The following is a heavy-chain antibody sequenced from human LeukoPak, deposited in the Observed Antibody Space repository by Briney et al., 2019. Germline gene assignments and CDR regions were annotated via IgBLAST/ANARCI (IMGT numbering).Heavy chain of an antibody. CDR3: ARLSSGSHPNFDY. D-gene: IGHD3-22*01. CDR1: GGSFSGYY. Sequence: SETLSLTCAVYGGSFSGYYWSWIRQPPGKGLEWIGSIYYSGSTYYNPSLKSRVTISVDTSKNQFSLKLRSVTAADTAVYYCARLSSGSHPNFDYWGQGTLVTVSS. J-gene: IGHJ4*02. V-gene: IGHV4-34*01. CDR2: IYYSGST.